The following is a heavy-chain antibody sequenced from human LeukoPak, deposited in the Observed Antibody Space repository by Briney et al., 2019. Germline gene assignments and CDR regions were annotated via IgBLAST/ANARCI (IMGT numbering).Heavy chain of an antibody. CDR3: ARGPYSSGWYPVGYFQH. D-gene: IGHD6-19*01. CDR2: INHSGST. V-gene: IGHV4-34*01. CDR1: GGSFSGYY. Sequence: SETLSLTCAVYGGSFSGYYWSWIRQPPGKGLEWIGEINHSGSTIYNPSLKSRVTISVDTSKNQFSLKLSSVTAADTAVYYCARGPYSSGWYPVGYFQHWGQGTLVTVSS. J-gene: IGHJ1*01.